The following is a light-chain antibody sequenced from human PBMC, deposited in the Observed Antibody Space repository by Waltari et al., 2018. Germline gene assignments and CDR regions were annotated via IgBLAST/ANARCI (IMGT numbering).Light chain of an antibody. Sequence: IVMTQTPATLSLSPGESATLPRRASQSVRSTFAWFQQKPGQPPRLLIYGTSTRATGIPARFTGSGSGTEFSLTISSLQPEDFATYYCQQYDYWPWTFGQGTRVETK. V-gene: IGKV3D-15*01. CDR2: GTS. CDR3: QQYDYWPWT. CDR1: QSVRST. J-gene: IGKJ1*01.